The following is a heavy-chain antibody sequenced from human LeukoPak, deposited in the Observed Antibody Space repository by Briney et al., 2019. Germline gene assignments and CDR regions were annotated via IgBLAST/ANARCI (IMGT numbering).Heavy chain of an antibody. CDR2: ISHDGTYK. J-gene: IGHJ4*02. CDR1: GFTITTYA. CDR3: ASVADY. Sequence: GGSLRLSCAASGFTITTYAMTWVRQAPGKGLESVAVISHDGTYKNYADSVKGRFTISRDTSKNTVYLQMNSLRSEDTAVYYCASVADYWGQGTLVTISS. V-gene: IGHV3-30*04.